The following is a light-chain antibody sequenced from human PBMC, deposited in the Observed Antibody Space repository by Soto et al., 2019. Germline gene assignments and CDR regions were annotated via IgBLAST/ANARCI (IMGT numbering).Light chain of an antibody. J-gene: IGKJ2*01. V-gene: IGKV4-1*01. Sequence: DIVMTQSPDSLAVSLGERATINCKSSQSVAYTSNKKTYVAWYQQKAGQPPKLLLYWSSTRASGVPDRFSGSGSGTDFTLTISSLEPEDFAVYYCQQRSNWPPMYTFGQGTKLEIK. CDR2: WSS. CDR1: QSVAYTSNKKTY. CDR3: QQRSNWPPMYT.